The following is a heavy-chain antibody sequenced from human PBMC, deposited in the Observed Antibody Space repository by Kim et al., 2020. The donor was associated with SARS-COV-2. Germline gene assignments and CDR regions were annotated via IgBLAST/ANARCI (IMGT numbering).Heavy chain of an antibody. V-gene: IGHV3-23*01. CDR3: AKRGYCTSATCYHYFDY. D-gene: IGHD2-2*01. Sequence: GGSLRLSCAASGFTFNFYAMSWVRQAPGKGLEWVSTISGSGGSGGSTYYADPVKGRFTISRDISKNTLYLQRNSLRAEDTAVYYCAKRGYCTSATCYHYFDYWGLGTLVTVSS. J-gene: IGHJ4*02. CDR1: GFTFNFYA. CDR2: ISGSGGSGGST.